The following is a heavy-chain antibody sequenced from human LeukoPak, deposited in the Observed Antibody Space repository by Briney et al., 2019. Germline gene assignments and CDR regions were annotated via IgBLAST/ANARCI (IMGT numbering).Heavy chain of an antibody. Sequence: PGGSLRLSCAASGFTFSSYAMSWVRQAPGKGLEWVSTISGNGDYTYYAVSVKGRFTISRDNSKNTLYLQMNSLRADDTAVYYCAKRGIAAAASFDYWGQGTLVSVSS. D-gene: IGHD6-13*01. CDR1: GFTFSSYA. V-gene: IGHV3-23*01. J-gene: IGHJ4*02. CDR2: ISGNGDYT. CDR3: AKRGIAAAASFDY.